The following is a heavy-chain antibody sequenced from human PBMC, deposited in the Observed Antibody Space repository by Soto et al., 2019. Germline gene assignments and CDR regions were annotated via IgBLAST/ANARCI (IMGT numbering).Heavy chain of an antibody. Sequence: SETLSLTCTVSGGSISSSSYYCGWIRQPPGKGLEWIGSIYYSGSTYYNPSLKSRVTISVDTSKNQFSLKLSSVTAADTAVYYCARVGRITIFGVDPYGMDVWGQGTTVTVSS. D-gene: IGHD3-3*01. CDR3: ARVGRITIFGVDPYGMDV. J-gene: IGHJ6*02. CDR2: IYYSGST. V-gene: IGHV4-39*01. CDR1: GGSISSSSYY.